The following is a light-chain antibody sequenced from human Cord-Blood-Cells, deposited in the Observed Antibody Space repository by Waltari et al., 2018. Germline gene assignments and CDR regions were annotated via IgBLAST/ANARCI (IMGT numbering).Light chain of an antibody. J-gene: IGLJ3*02. CDR3: CSYAGSSTWV. CDR2: GGS. V-gene: IGLV2-23*01. CDR1: SSDVGGYNL. Sequence: QSALTQPASVSGCPGQSITISCTGTSSDVGGYNLVSWYQQHPGKAPKLRIYGGSKRPSGVSNRFSGSKSGNTASLTISGLQAEDEADYYCCSYAGSSTWVFGGGTKLTVL.